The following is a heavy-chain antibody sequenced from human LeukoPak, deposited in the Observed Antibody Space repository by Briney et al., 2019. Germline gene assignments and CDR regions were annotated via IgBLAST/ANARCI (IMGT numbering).Heavy chain of an antibody. CDR1: GGSISSYY. CDR2: IYYSGST. J-gene: IGHJ6*02. Sequence: SETLSLTCTVSGGSISSYYWSWIRQPPGKGLEWIGYIYYSGSTNYNPSLKSRVTISVDTPKNQFSLKLSSVTAADTAVYYCARDLIYSNYGGYYYGMDVWGQGTTVTVSS. CDR3: ARDLIYSNYGGYYYGMDV. D-gene: IGHD4-11*01. V-gene: IGHV4-59*01.